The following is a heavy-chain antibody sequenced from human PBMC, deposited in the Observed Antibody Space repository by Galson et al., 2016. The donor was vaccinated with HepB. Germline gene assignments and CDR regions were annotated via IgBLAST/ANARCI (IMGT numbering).Heavy chain of an antibody. CDR3: ARVSRSYFDY. CDR2: IIPIFDSA. J-gene: IGHJ4*02. CDR1: GGTFSSYA. Sequence: SVKVSCKASGGTFSSYAISWVRQAPGQGPEWMGGIIPIFDSAENAQKFQGRVTITADESTGIAYMELSSLRSEDTAVYYCARVSRSYFDYWDQGTLVTVSS. D-gene: IGHD2-15*01. V-gene: IGHV1-69*13.